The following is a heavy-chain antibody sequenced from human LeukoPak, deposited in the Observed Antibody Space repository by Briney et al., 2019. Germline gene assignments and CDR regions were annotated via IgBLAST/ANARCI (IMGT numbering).Heavy chain of an antibody. J-gene: IGHJ6*04. V-gene: IGHV4-59*01. D-gene: IGHD2-2*01. Sequence: SETLSLTCTVSGGSISNYHWSWIRQLPGKGLEWIGYIYHSGSTKYNPSLKSRVTISVDTSKNQFSPKLSSVTAADTAVYYCARAFYCSSTSCYGGYYYAMDVWGKGTTVTVSS. CDR3: ARAFYCSSTSCYGGYYYAMDV. CDR2: IYHSGST. CDR1: GGSISNYH.